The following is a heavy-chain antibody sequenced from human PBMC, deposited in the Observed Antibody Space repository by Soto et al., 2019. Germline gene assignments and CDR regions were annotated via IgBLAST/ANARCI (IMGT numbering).Heavy chain of an antibody. CDR2: VFYSGAT. V-gene: IGHV4-30-4*01. D-gene: IGHD3-10*01. CDR3: ARAGFSYGHLLF. Sequence: SETLSLTCNVSGGPIKSGDYYWNWIRQPPGKGLEWIGYVFYSGATNYSPSLKSRAAISMDTSKNQFSLSLTSVTAADTAVYYCARAGFSYGHLLFWGQGIRVTVSS. CDR1: GGPIKSGDYY. J-gene: IGHJ4*02.